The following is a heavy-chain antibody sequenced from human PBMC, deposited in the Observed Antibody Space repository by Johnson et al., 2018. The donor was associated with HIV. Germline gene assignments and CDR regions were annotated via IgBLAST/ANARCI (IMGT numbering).Heavy chain of an antibody. CDR2: MNGDGKST. D-gene: IGHD3-22*01. Sequence: VQLVESGGGLVKPGGSLRLSCAASGFTFNDYDMSWVRQAPGKGLVWVSRMNGDGKSTTYADSVKGRFTISRENAKNSLYLQMNSLRAEDTALYYCAREAPMTNDAFDIWGQGTMVTVSS. CDR1: GFTFNDYD. CDR3: AREAPMTNDAFDI. V-gene: IGHV3-20*04. J-gene: IGHJ3*02.